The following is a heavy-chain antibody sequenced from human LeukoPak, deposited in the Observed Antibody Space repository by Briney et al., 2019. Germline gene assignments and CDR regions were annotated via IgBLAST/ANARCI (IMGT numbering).Heavy chain of an antibody. Sequence: SETLSLTCTVSGGSISSRSYYWGWIRQPPGKGLEWIGSIYYSGITYYNPSLKSRVTISVDTSKNQFSLKLSSVTAADTAVYYCARNSDYYGSGSHMAHSQYYYMDVWGKGTTVTISS. CDR2: IYYSGIT. CDR3: ARNSDYYGSGSHMAHSQYYYMDV. J-gene: IGHJ6*03. V-gene: IGHV4-39*01. D-gene: IGHD3-10*01. CDR1: GGSISSRSYY.